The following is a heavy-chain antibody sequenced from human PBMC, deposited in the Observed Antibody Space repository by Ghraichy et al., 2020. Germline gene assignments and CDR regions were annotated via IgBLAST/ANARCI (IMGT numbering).Heavy chain of an antibody. CDR1: GGSFSGYY. D-gene: IGHD6-19*01. CDR2: INHSGST. CDR3: AGGYSSGWYYFDY. Sequence: SETLSLTCAVYGGSFSGYYWSWIRQPPGKGLEWIGEINHSGSTNYNPSLKSRVTISVDTSKNQFSLKLSSVTAADTAVYYCAGGYSSGWYYFDYWGQGTLVTVSS. J-gene: IGHJ4*02. V-gene: IGHV4-34*01.